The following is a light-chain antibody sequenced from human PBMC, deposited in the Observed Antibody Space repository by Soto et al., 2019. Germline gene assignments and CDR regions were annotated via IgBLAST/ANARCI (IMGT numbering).Light chain of an antibody. V-gene: IGKV3-20*01. Sequence: ETVLTQSPGTLSLSPGERATLSCRASQSVSSNYLAWYQHIPGQAPRLLIYGASTRATGIPDRFSGSGSGTDFTLTITRLEPEDFAVYYCKQFDRSLPSWTVGEGTKVE. CDR3: KQFDRSLPSWT. CDR2: GAS. CDR1: QSVSSNY. J-gene: IGKJ1*01.